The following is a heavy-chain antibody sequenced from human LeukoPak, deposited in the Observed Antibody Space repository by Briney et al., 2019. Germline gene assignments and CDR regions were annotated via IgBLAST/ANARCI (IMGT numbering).Heavy chain of an antibody. V-gene: IGHV3-48*03. CDR2: ISSSGSTI. Sequence: GGSLRLSCAASGFTFSSYEMNWVRQAPGKGLEWVSYISSSGSTIYYADSVKGRFTISRDNAKNSLYLQMNSLRAEDTAVYYCARGRHIVVVTAFDIWGQGTMVTVSS. J-gene: IGHJ3*02. CDR3: ARGRHIVVVTAFDI. CDR1: GFTFSSYE. D-gene: IGHD2-21*02.